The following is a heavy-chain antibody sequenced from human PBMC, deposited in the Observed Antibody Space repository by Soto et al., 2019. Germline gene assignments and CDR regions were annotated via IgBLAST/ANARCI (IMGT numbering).Heavy chain of an antibody. CDR3: AEGGAPYYDFWSGYRFGYGMDV. CDR1: GFTFSSYG. D-gene: IGHD3-3*01. V-gene: IGHV3-30*18. J-gene: IGHJ6*02. Sequence: GGSLRLSCAASGFTFSSYGMHWVRQAPGKGLEWVAVISYDGSNKYYADSVKGRFTISRDNSKNTLYLQMNSLRAEDTAVYYCAEGGAPYYDFWSGYRFGYGMDVWGQGTTVTVSS. CDR2: ISYDGSNK.